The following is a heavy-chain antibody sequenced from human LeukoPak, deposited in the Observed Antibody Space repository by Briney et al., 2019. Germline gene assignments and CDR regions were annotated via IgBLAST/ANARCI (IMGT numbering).Heavy chain of an antibody. CDR1: GGSISSTSHY. CDR3: ARYRSGWLDDAFDI. Sequence: PSETLSLTCTVSGGSISSTSHYWGWIRQPPGKGLEWIGSIYYSGSTYYNPSLKSRVTISVDTSKNQFSLKLSSVTASDTAVYYCARYRSGWLDDAFDIWGQGTMVTVSS. CDR2: IYYSGST. J-gene: IGHJ3*02. D-gene: IGHD6-19*01. V-gene: IGHV4-39*01.